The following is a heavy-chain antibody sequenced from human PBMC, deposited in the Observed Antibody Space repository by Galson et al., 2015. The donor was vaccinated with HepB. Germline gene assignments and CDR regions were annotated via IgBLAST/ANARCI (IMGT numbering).Heavy chain of an antibody. V-gene: IGHV3-30*17. CDR3: ARSITMVRINTPDY. Sequence: SLRLSCAASGFTFSSYAVHWVRQAPGKGLEWVAVIAHDGKTEYYADSVRSRFTISRDNSNNTLYLQLNSLRLEDTAVYYCARSITMVRINTPDYWGQGTLVIVSS. CDR2: IAHDGKTE. J-gene: IGHJ4*02. D-gene: IGHD3-10*01. CDR1: GFTFSSYA.